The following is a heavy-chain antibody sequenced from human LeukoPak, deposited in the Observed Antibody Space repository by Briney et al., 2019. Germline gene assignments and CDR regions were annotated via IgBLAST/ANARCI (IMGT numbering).Heavy chain of an antibody. D-gene: IGHD6-13*01. Sequence: PSETLSLTCAVYGGSFSGYYWSWIRQPPGKGLEWIGEINHSGSTNYNPSRKSRVTIPVDTSKNQFSLKLSSVTAADTAVYYCALRDSSSWYQEDAFDIWGQGTMATVSS. CDR1: GGSFSGYY. V-gene: IGHV4-34*01. CDR2: INHSGST. J-gene: IGHJ3*02. CDR3: ALRDSSSWYQEDAFDI.